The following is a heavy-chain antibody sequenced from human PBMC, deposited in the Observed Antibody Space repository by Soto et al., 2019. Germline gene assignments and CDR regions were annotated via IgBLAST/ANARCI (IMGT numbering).Heavy chain of an antibody. CDR3: TRRRWGELLEDY. CDR2: IRSKANSYAT. CDR1: GFTFSGSA. D-gene: IGHD1-7*01. J-gene: IGHJ4*02. V-gene: IGHV3-73*01. Sequence: PLVESGGGLVQPGGSLKLSCAASGFTFSGSAIHWVRQASGKGLEWVGRIRSKANSYATAYAASVKGRFTISRDDSKNTAYLQMNSLKTEDTAVYYCTRRRWGELLEDYWGQGTLVTVSS.